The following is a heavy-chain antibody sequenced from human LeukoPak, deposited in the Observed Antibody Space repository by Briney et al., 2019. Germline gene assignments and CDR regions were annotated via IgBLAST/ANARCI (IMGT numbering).Heavy chain of an antibody. D-gene: IGHD3-22*01. Sequence: SETLSLTCTVSGGPIYSYYWSWIPQSAEKGLEWIGRLYPGVSTDYNPSLKSRVTMSVDTSKNQFALKLSAVTAADTAVYYCARMKFYDSTGYSPGHYMDVWGKGTTVIVSS. CDR3: ARMKFYDSTGYSPGHYMDV. V-gene: IGHV4-4*07. J-gene: IGHJ6*03. CDR1: GGPIYSYY. CDR2: LYPGVST.